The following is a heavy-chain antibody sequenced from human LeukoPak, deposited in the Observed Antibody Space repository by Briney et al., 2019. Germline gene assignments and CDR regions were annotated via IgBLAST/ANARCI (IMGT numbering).Heavy chain of an antibody. J-gene: IGHJ4*02. CDR1: GFTFSSYT. CDR3: ARDISRYSYGYGFDY. D-gene: IGHD5-18*01. CDR2: IKQDGSEK. Sequence: GGSLRLSCAASGFTFSSYTMNWVRQAPGKGLEWVANIKQDGSEKYYVDSVKGRFAISRDNAKNSLYLQMNSLRAEDTAVYYCARDISRYSYGYGFDYWGQGTLVTVSS. V-gene: IGHV3-7*01.